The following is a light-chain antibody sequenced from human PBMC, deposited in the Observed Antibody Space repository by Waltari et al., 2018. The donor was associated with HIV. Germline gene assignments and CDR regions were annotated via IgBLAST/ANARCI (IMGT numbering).Light chain of an antibody. V-gene: IGLV1-40*01. Sequence: QSVLTQPPSVSGAPGQRVTIPCTGSSSNIGAGNDVPWYQLLPGTAPKLLIYANRNRPSGVPDRFSGSKSGTSASLAITGLQAEDEADYFCQSFDSSLSGSRVFGGGTKLTVL. CDR3: QSFDSSLSGSRV. J-gene: IGLJ3*02. CDR1: SSNIGAGND. CDR2: ANR.